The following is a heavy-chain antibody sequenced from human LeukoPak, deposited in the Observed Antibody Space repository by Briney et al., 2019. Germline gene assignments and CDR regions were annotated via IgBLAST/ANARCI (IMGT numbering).Heavy chain of an antibody. V-gene: IGHV3-64D*09. CDR1: GFTFSSYA. CDR3: VKSSITGTTLSAFDI. CDR2: ISSNGGST. Sequence: GGSLRLSCSASGFTFSSYAMHWVRQAPGKGLEDVSAISSNGGSTYYADSVKGRFTISRDNSKNTLYLQMSSLRAEDTAVYYCVKSSITGTTLSAFDIWSQGTMVTVSS. J-gene: IGHJ3*02. D-gene: IGHD1-7*01.